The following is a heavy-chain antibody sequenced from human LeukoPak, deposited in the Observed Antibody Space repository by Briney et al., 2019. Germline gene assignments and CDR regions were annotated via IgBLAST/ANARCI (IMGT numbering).Heavy chain of an antibody. V-gene: IGHV4-34*01. CDR3: TRLPPEVSSGWQNWFDP. D-gene: IGHD6-19*01. J-gene: IGHJ5*02. CDR1: GGSFSGYY. Sequence: SETLSLTCAVYGGSFSGYYWSWIRQPPGKGLEWIGEINHSGSTNYNPSLKSRGTISLDTSKNQSSLKLSSVTAADTAMYYCTRLPPEVSSGWQNWFDPWGQGTLVTVSS. CDR2: INHSGST.